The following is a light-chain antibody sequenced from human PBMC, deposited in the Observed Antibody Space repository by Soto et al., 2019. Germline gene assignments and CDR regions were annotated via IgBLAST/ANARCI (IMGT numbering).Light chain of an antibody. CDR2: GAS. J-gene: IGKJ2*01. V-gene: IGKV3-15*01. CDR3: QSYNDWPFT. CDR1: ESLSTY. Sequence: EIVMTQSPATLSVSPGERVTLSCRASESLSTYLAWYQQKPGQAHRLLIYGASTKATVIPARFSGSGSATDFNLTISSLQSEDFAVYYCQSYNDWPFTFGQGTKLEI.